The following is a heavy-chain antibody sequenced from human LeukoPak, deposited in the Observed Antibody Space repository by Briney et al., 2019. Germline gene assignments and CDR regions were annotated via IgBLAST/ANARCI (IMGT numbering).Heavy chain of an antibody. V-gene: IGHV3-15*01. Sequence: GGSLRLSCAASGFTFSNAWMSWARQAPGKGLEWVGRIKSKTDGGTTDYAAPVKGRFTISRDDSKNTLYLQKNSLKTEDTAVYYCTTDPWFGELIWFDPWGQGTLVTVSS. CDR2: IKSKTDGGTT. J-gene: IGHJ5*02. CDR1: GFTFSNAW. CDR3: TTDPWFGELIWFDP. D-gene: IGHD3-10*01.